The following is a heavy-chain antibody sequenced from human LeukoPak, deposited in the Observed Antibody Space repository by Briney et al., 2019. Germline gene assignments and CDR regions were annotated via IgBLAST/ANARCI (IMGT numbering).Heavy chain of an antibody. Sequence: GGSLRLSCAASGFTFSSYSINWVRQAPGKGLEWLSSISGISSYKYHADSLKGRFTISRDNAKNSLYLQMNSLRAEDTAVYYCARGVEYYYDSSGYLGGDYWGQGTLVTVSS. CDR2: ISGISSYK. CDR1: GFTFSSYS. V-gene: IGHV3-21*01. D-gene: IGHD3-22*01. CDR3: ARGVEYYYDSSGYLGGDY. J-gene: IGHJ4*02.